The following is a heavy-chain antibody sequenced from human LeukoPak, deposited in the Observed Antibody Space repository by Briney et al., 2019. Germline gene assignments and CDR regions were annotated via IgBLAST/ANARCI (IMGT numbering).Heavy chain of an antibody. Sequence: ASVTVSCTASGYTFTHYYMHWVRQARGQGLEWMGRIDGETGNTRYAQNFQGRVSMTRDTSTSTVYMELSSLRFEDTAVYYCARDPGGNYFGPGTHFAYWGQGALVTVSS. V-gene: IGHV1-46*01. J-gene: IGHJ4*02. CDR1: GYTFTHYY. CDR3: ARDPGGNYFGPGTHFAY. D-gene: IGHD3-10*01. CDR2: IDGETGNT.